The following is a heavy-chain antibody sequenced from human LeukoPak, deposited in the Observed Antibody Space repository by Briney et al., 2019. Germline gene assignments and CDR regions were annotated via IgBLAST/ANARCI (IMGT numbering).Heavy chain of an antibody. V-gene: IGHV4-34*01. CDR1: GGSFSGYY. CDR2: INHSGST. CDR3: ARELYCTNGVCYPI. Sequence: SETLSLTCAVYGGSFSGYYWSWIRQPPGKGLEWIGEINHSGSTNYNPSLKSRVTISVDTSKNQFSLKLSSVTAADTAVYYCARELYCTNGVCYPIWGQGTMVTVSS. D-gene: IGHD2-8*01. J-gene: IGHJ3*02.